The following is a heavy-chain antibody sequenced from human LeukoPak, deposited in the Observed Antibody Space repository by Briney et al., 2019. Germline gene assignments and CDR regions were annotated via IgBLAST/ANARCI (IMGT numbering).Heavy chain of an antibody. CDR3: ARHSYSSRSDP. Sequence: PSETLSLTCTVSGGSISSSSYYWGWIRQPPGKGLEWIGSIYYSGSTYYNPSLKSRVTISVDTSKNQFSLKLSSVTAADTAVYYCARHSYSSRSDPWGQGTLVTVSS. J-gene: IGHJ5*02. D-gene: IGHD6-13*01. CDR1: GGSISSSSYY. CDR2: IYYSGST. V-gene: IGHV4-39*01.